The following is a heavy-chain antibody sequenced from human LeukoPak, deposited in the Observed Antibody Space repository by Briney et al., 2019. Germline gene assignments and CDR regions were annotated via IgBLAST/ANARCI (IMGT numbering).Heavy chain of an antibody. V-gene: IGHV4-59*08. D-gene: IGHD2-2*01. Sequence: SETLSLTCKVSSGSIRNYYWSWIRQPPGKRLEWIGDIFYSGSGTTKYHPALKRRVTIMVGTSEAQFSLKVTSVTAADTAVYYCARQNSSHLYFDYWGQGILVTVSS. CDR2: IFYSGSGTT. J-gene: IGHJ4*02. CDR1: SGSIRNYY. CDR3: ARQNSSHLYFDY.